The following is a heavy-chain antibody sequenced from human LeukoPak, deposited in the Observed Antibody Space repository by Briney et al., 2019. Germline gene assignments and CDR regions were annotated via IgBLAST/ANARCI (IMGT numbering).Heavy chain of an antibody. J-gene: IGHJ5*02. Sequence: SVTVSCKASGGIFRNYIISWVRQAPGQGLEWMGGIIPISGTANYAQKFQGRVTITADESTSIAYMNLSSLRSEDTAVYYCARDWGLTGTTDWGGHENWFDPWGQGTLVTVSS. V-gene: IGHV1-69*13. D-gene: IGHD1-7*01. CDR1: GGIFRNYI. CDR2: IIPISGTA. CDR3: ARDWGLTGTTDWGGHENWFDP.